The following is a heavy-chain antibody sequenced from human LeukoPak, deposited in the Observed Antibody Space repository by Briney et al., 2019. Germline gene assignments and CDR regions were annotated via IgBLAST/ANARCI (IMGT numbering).Heavy chain of an antibody. V-gene: IGHV5-51*01. CDR1: GYIFTAYW. J-gene: IGHJ4*02. Sequence: GESLKISCKGSGYIFTAYWIGWVRQMPGKGLELMGIIAPGDSDTRYNPAFQGQVTISADKSISTAYLQWSSLKASDTAMYYCARGDCSGGNCHFDYWGQGTLVTVSS. CDR3: ARGDCSGGNCHFDY. CDR2: IAPGDSDT. D-gene: IGHD2-15*01.